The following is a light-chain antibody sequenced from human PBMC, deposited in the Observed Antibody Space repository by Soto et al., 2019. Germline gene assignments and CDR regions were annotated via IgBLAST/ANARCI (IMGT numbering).Light chain of an antibody. CDR3: KQYGSSSWT. V-gene: IGKV3-20*01. CDR1: QSVSSSY. J-gene: IGKJ1*01. Sequence: EIVLTQSPGTLSLSPGERATLSCRASQSVSSSYLAWYQQKPGQAPRLLIYGASSRATGIQDRFSGSGSGTDFTLTIRRLEPEDLAVYYCKQYGSSSWTFGQGTKVDIK. CDR2: GAS.